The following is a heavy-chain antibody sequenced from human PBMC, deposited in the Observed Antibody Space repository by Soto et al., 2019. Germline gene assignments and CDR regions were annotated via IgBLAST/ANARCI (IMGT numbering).Heavy chain of an antibody. V-gene: IGHV3-66*01. Sequence: EVQLVESGGGLVQPGGSRRLSCAVSGFTVSSNYMNWVRQAPGRGLEWVSVIYPGGGAYYADSVKGRFTVSRDNSKNTVFLQMSSLGADDTAVYYCARDPGRYGGYDLNGDFVYWGQGTLVTVSS. CDR2: IYPGGGA. CDR3: ARDPGRYGGYDLNGDFVY. CDR1: GFTVSSNY. J-gene: IGHJ4*02. D-gene: IGHD5-12*01.